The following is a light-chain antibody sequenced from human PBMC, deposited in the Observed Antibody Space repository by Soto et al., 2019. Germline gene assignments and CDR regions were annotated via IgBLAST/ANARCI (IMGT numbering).Light chain of an antibody. Sequence: AIRMTQSPSSFSASTGDRVTITCRASQGISSYLAWYQRKPGKAPKLLIYAASTLQSGVPSRFSGSGSGTDFTLTISCLQSEDFATYYCQQYYSTPYTVGQGTKVDIK. CDR2: AAS. V-gene: IGKV1-8*01. J-gene: IGKJ2*01. CDR3: QQYYSTPYT. CDR1: QGISSY.